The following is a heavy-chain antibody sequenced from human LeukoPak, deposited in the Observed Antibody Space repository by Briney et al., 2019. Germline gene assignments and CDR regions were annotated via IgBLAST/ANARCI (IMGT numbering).Heavy chain of an antibody. D-gene: IGHD1-26*01. CDR3: ARDSGSYYEYYYYYMDV. CDR1: GYTFTGYY. V-gene: IGHV1-2*02. CDR2: INPNSGGT. Sequence: ASVKVSCKASGYTFTGYYMHWVRQAPGQGLEWMGWINPNSGGTNYAQKFQGRVTMTRDTSISTAYMELSRLRSDDTAVYYCARDSGSYYEYYYYYMDVWGKGTTVTISS. J-gene: IGHJ6*03.